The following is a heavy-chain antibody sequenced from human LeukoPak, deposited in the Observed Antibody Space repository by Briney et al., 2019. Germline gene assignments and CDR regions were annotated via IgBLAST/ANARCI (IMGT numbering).Heavy chain of an antibody. Sequence: ASVKVSCKASGYTFTSYYMHWVRQAPGQGLEWVGIINPSGGSTSYAQKFQGRVTMTRDTSTSTVYMELSSLRSEDTAVYYCASSSTYYYYGMDVWGQGTTVTVSS. CDR1: GYTFTSYY. J-gene: IGHJ6*02. CDR3: ASSSTYYYYGMDV. CDR2: INPSGGST. V-gene: IGHV1-46*03. D-gene: IGHD6-13*01.